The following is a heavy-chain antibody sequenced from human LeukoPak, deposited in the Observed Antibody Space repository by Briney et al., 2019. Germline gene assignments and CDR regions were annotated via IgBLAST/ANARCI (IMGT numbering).Heavy chain of an antibody. Sequence: PSETLSLTCTVSGGSISSYYWSWIRQPPGKGLEWIGYIYYSGSTNYNPSLKSRVTISVDTSKNQFSLKLSSVTAADTAVYYCARSARQGIVVVPHMDYWGQGTLVTVSS. CDR2: IYYSGST. CDR3: ARSARQGIVVVPHMDY. D-gene: IGHD3-22*01. V-gene: IGHV4-59*01. J-gene: IGHJ4*02. CDR1: GGSISSYY.